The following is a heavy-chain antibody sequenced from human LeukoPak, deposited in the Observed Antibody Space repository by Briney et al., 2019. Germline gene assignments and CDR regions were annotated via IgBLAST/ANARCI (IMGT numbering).Heavy chain of an antibody. CDR3: ARDLISGPATHDS. CDR2: ITSGGST. D-gene: IGHD2-15*01. Sequence: GGSLRLSCAASGFTVTNNDMNWVRQAPGKGLEWVSVITSGGSTYFADSVKGRFTVSRDNSKDTLSLQMNSLRVEDTAVYYCARDLISGPATHDSWGQGALVTVSS. J-gene: IGHJ4*02. CDR1: GFTVTNND. V-gene: IGHV3-66*01.